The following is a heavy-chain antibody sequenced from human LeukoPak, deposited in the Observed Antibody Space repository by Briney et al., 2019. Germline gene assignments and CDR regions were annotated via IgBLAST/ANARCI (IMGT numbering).Heavy chain of an antibody. CDR2: ISGSGSST. CDR1: GFTFRVYA. V-gene: IGHV3-23*01. CDR3: AKAKITLIVVANPNSGALDI. J-gene: IGHJ3*02. D-gene: IGHD3-22*01. Sequence: GGSRRLSCAASGFTFRVYAMTWVRQAPGKGLEWVSGISGSGSSTYSADSVKGRFTISRDNSNNTLYLQMNSLRAEDTALYYCAKAKITLIVVANPNSGALDIWGQGTMVTVSS.